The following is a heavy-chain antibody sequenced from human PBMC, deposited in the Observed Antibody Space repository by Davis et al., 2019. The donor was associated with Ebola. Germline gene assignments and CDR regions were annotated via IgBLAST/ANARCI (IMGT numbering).Heavy chain of an antibody. J-gene: IGHJ4*02. V-gene: IGHV3-73*01. CDR1: GFTFSGSA. D-gene: IGHD3-10*02. Sequence: GGSLRLSCVASGFTFSGSAMHWVRQASGKGLEWVGRIRSKANSYATAYAASVKGRFTISRDDSKNTAYLQMNSLKTEDTAVYYCTSSVTMLGNRSDYWGQGTLVTVSS. CDR3: TSSVTMLGNRSDY. CDR2: IRSKANSYAT.